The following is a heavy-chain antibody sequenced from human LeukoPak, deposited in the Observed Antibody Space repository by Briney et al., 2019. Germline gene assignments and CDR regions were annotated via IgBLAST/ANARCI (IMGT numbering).Heavy chain of an antibody. Sequence: GGSLRLSCTASGFTFSTYSMNWVRQAPGKGLEWVSYISSSSSTIYYADSVKGRFTISRDNAKNSLYLQMNSLRDEDTAVYYCARASFQRWLQLGGDWSQGTLVTVSS. CDR2: ISSSSSTI. D-gene: IGHD5-24*01. V-gene: IGHV3-48*02. CDR3: ARASFQRWLQLGGD. J-gene: IGHJ4*02. CDR1: GFTFSTYS.